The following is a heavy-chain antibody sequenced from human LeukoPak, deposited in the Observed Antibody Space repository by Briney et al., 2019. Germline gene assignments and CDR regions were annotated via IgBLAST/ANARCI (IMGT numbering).Heavy chain of an antibody. CDR3: ARHAEWELPGAYFDY. D-gene: IGHD1-26*01. CDR2: IYYSGST. V-gene: IGHV4-61*08. CDR1: GGFISSGGYY. J-gene: IGHJ4*02. Sequence: SETLSLTCTVSGGFISSGGYYWSWIRQHPGKGLEWIGYIYYSGSTNYNPSLKSRVTISVDTSKNQFSLKLSSVTAADTAVYYCARHAEWELPGAYFDYWGQGTLVTVSS.